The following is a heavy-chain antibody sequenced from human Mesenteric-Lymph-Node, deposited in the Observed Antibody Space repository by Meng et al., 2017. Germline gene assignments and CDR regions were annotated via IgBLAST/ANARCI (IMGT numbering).Heavy chain of an antibody. Sequence: VALVQSGAEVKKPGSSGKGSCKASGGPFSSYAIRWVRQAPGQGLEWMGWIIPIFGTANYAQKFQGRVTITADESTSTAYMELSSLRSEDTAVYYCASRYYYDSSGYYYYWGQGTLVTVSS. CDR3: ASRYYYDSSGYYYY. J-gene: IGHJ4*02. CDR2: IIPIFGTA. V-gene: IGHV1-69*01. D-gene: IGHD3-22*01. CDR1: GGPFSSYA.